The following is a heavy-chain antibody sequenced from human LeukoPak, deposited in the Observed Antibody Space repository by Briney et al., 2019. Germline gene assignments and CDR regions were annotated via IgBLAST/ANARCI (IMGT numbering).Heavy chain of an antibody. V-gene: IGHV3-74*01. CDR1: GFTFSRYW. CDR2: INSDATTT. Sequence: PGGSLRLSCAASGFTFSRYWMHWVRQVPGKGLVWVSRINSDATTTHYADSVRGRFTISRDNARNSLYLQMDSLRPEDTALYYCAKDTGGNGAYFYAMDVWGQGTSVTVSS. CDR3: AKDTGGNGAYFYAMDV. J-gene: IGHJ6*02. D-gene: IGHD4-23*01.